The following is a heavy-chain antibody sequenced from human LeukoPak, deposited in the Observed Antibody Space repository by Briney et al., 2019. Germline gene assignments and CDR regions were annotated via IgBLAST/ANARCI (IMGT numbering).Heavy chain of an antibody. CDR2: IHYDGSNK. Sequence: GGSLRLSCAASGFTFSSYGMYWVRQAPGKGLEWVTFIHYDGSNKYYADSVKGRFTISRDNSKNTLYLQMNSPRAEDTAVYYCAKSGLNRFDSWGQGTLVTVSS. CDR3: AKSGLNRFDS. V-gene: IGHV3-30*02. CDR1: GFTFSSYG. J-gene: IGHJ4*02. D-gene: IGHD2-15*01.